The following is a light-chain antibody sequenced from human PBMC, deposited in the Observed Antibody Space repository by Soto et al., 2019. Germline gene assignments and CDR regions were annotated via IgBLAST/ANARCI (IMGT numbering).Light chain of an antibody. V-gene: IGKV3-20*01. CDR1: QSVSSRY. CDR3: QQANSHPLT. J-gene: IGKJ4*01. Sequence: ILLTQSPCTLPLSPGERATLSCRASQSVSSRYLAWYQQKPGQAPRLLMYGASTRATGIPARFSGSGSGTEFTLTISNLPPEDFATYYCQQANSHPLTFGEGTKVDIK. CDR2: GAS.